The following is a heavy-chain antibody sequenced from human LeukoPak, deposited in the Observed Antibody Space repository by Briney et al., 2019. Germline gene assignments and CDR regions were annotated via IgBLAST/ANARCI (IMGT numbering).Heavy chain of an antibody. Sequence: SETLSLTCTVYGYSISSGYYWGWIRQPPGKGLEWIGSIYHSGSTYYNPSLKSRVTISVDTSKNQFSLKLSSVTAADTAVYYCARQQLAEIDYWGQGTLVTVSS. CDR2: IYHSGST. CDR3: ARQQLAEIDY. D-gene: IGHD6-13*01. V-gene: IGHV4-38-2*02. J-gene: IGHJ4*02. CDR1: GYSISSGYY.